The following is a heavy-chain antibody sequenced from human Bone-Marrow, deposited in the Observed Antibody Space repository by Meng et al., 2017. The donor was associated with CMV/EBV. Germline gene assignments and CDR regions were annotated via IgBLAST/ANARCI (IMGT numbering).Heavy chain of an antibody. J-gene: IGHJ4*02. V-gene: IGHV1-69*13. CDR2: IIPIFGTT. D-gene: IGHD1-1*01. CDR3: ARDGDWNRDY. CDR1: GYTFTSYA. Sequence: SVKVSCKASGYTFTSYAMNWVRQAPGQGLEWMGGIIPIFGTTYYAQKFQDRVTITADESTGTAYMGLNSLRSDDTAVYYCARDGDWNRDYWGQGTLVTVSS.